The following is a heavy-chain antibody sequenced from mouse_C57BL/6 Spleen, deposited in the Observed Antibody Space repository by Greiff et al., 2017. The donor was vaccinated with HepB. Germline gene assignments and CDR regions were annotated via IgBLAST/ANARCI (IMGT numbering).Heavy chain of an antibody. V-gene: IGHV1-64*01. CDR1: GYTFTSYW. Sequence: QVQLQQPGAELVKPGASVKLSCKASGYTFTSYWMHWVKLRPGQGLEWIGMIHPNSGSTNYNEKFKSKATLTVDKSSSTAYMQLSSLTSEDSAVYYCARYGLDWYFDVWGTGTTVTVSS. J-gene: IGHJ1*03. CDR2: IHPNSGST. D-gene: IGHD1-2*01. CDR3: ARYGLDWYFDV.